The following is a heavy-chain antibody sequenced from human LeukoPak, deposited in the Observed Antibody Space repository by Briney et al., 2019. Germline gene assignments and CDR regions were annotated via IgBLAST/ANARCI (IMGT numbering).Heavy chain of an antibody. CDR3: ARDRISWFDL. CDR1: GGSITSGDFY. J-gene: IGHJ5*02. V-gene: IGHV4-30-4*01. D-gene: IGHD2-15*01. CDR2: IYYSGSS. Sequence: SETLSLTCTVSGGSITSGDFYWSWIRQPPGKGLEWIGYIYYSGSSYYNPSLKSRVTMSVDTSMNQFSLKLSSVTAADTAVYYCARDRISWFDLWGQGTLVTVS.